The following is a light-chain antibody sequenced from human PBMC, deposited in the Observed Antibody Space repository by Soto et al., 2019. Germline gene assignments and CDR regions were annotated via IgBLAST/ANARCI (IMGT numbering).Light chain of an antibody. Sequence: DIQMTQSPSSVSASVGDRVTITCRASQGISSWLAWYQQKPGKAPDLLIYTASSLQSGVPSRFSGSGSGTDFTLTSSSLQPEDSATYYCLLAGSFPPTFGQGNEVEIK. J-gene: IGKJ1*01. CDR2: TAS. V-gene: IGKV1-12*01. CDR3: LLAGSFPPT. CDR1: QGISSW.